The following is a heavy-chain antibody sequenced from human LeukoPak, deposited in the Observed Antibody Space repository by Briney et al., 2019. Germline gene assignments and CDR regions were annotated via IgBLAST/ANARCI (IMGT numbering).Heavy chain of an antibody. CDR1: GGTFSSYA. V-gene: IGHV1-69*13. CDR3: ASSTAEYGSSGWFDP. J-gene: IGHJ5*02. D-gene: IGHD6-6*01. CDR2: IIPIFGTA. Sequence: ASVKVSCKASGGTFSSYAISWVRQAPGQGLEWMGGIIPIFGTANYAQKFQGRVTITADESTSTAYMELSSLRSEDTAVYYCASSTAEYGSSGWFDPWGQGTLVTVSS.